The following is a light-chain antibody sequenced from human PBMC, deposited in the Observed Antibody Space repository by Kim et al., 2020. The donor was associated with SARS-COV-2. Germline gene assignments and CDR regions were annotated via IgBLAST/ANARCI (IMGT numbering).Light chain of an antibody. CDR2: QES. CDR3: QAWDSSTPVV. Sequence: VSPGQTASITCSGDKMGDKYACWYQKKTGQSPVLVIYQESKRPSGTPERVSGSNSGNTAALTLSGTQAMDEADYYCQAWDSSTPVVFGGGTQLTVL. J-gene: IGLJ2*01. CDR1: KMGDKY. V-gene: IGLV3-1*01.